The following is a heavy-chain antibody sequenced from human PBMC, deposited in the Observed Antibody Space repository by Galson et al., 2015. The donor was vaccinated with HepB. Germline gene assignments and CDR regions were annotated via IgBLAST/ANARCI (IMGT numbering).Heavy chain of an antibody. D-gene: IGHD6-13*01. V-gene: IGHV3-74*01. Sequence: SLRLSCAASGFTFSSYWMHWVRQAPGKGLVWVARINSDGSTTSHADSVEGRFTISRDNSKNTLYLQMNSLRAEDTAVYYCAKDEGSSWYFFDYWGQGTLVTVSS. CDR2: INSDGSTT. CDR1: GFTFSSYW. CDR3: AKDEGSSWYFFDY. J-gene: IGHJ4*02.